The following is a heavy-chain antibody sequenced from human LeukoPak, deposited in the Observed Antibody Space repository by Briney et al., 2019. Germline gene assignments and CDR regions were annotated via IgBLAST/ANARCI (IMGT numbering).Heavy chain of an antibody. V-gene: IGHV3-7*01. Sequence: RGFLRLSCAASGFTFSSYWMSWVRQAPGKGLEWVANIKQDGSEKYYEDSLKGRFTISRDNAQNSLYLQMNSLRAEDTAVYYCARHPYGDFDYWGQGTLVTVSS. CDR2: IKQDGSEK. CDR3: ARHPYGDFDY. D-gene: IGHD4-17*01. CDR1: GFTFSSYW. J-gene: IGHJ4*02.